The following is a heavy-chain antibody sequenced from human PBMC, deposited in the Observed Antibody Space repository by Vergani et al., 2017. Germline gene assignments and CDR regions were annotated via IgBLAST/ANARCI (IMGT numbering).Heavy chain of an antibody. CDR1: GYTLTELS. J-gene: IGHJ4*02. D-gene: IGHD2-15*01. CDR3: ATDRRQYCSGGSCYFY. CDR2: FDPEDGET. Sequence: QVQLVQSGAEVKKPGASVKVSCKVSGYTLTELSMHWVRQAPGKGLEGMGGFDPEDGETIYAQKFQGGVTMTEDTSTGTAYMELSSLRSEDTAVYYCATDRRQYCSGGSCYFYWGQGTLVTVSS. V-gene: IGHV1-24*01.